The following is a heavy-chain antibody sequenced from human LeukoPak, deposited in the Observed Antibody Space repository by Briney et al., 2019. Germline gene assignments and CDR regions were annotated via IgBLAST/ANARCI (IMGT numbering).Heavy chain of an antibody. CDR3: ARTPTMVRGVRGYFDY. V-gene: IGHV1-69*05. J-gene: IGHJ4*02. Sequence: SVKVSCKASGGTFSSYAISWVRQAPGQGLEWMGRIIPIFGTANYAQKFQGRVTITTDESTSTAYMELSSLRSEDTAVYYRARTPTMVRGVRGYFDYWGQGTLVTVSS. CDR2: IIPIFGTA. D-gene: IGHD3-10*01. CDR1: GGTFSSYA.